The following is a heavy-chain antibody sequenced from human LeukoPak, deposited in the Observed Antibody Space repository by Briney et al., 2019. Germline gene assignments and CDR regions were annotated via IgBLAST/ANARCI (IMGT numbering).Heavy chain of an antibody. V-gene: IGHV1-69*01. CDR1: GGTFSNYP. D-gene: IGHD6-19*01. CDR3: ARGPEIVVAGTTFASYKWFDP. Sequence: ASVKVSCKTSGGTFSNYPISWVRQAPGQGLEWMGGIMPFYTTAHYAEKFQDRVTITADESTSTVFLELRSLKSEDTAVYYCARGPEIVVAGTTFASYKWFDPWGQGTLLAVSS. J-gene: IGHJ5*02. CDR2: IMPFYTTA.